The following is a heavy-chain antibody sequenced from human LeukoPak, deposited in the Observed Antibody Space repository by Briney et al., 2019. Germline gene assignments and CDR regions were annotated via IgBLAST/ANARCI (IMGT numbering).Heavy chain of an antibody. J-gene: IGHJ4*02. CDR2: LYTDGST. D-gene: IGHD3-22*01. CDR1: GDPISSYY. Sequence: KTSETLSLTCTVSGDPISSYYWSWVRQPAGKGLEWIGRLYTDGSTNHNPFLKSRVTVSVDTSKNQFSLSLSSVTTADTAVYFCVRDRYYYDNNYGPAFDYWGQGTLVTVS. CDR3: VRDRYYYDNNYGPAFDY. V-gene: IGHV4-4*07.